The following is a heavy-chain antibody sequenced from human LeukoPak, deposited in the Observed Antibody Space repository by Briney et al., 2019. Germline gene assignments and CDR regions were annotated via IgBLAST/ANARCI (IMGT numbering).Heavy chain of an antibody. CDR3: AKVSGGGLYYDGMDV. J-gene: IGHJ6*02. V-gene: IGHV3-23*01. Sequence: GGSLRLSCAASGFTFNNYAMNWVRQAPGRGLEWVSVISGSGGTTYYADSVKGRFTISRDSSKNTLYLQMNSLRAEDTAVYYCAKVSGGGLYYDGMDVWGQGTTVTVSS. CDR1: GFTFNNYA. CDR2: ISGSGGTT. D-gene: IGHD1-14*01.